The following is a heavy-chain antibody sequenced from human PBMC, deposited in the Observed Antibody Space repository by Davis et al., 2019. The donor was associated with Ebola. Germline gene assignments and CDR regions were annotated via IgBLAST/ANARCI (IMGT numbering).Heavy chain of an antibody. Sequence: GESLKISCAASGFTFSSYAMSWVRQAPGKGLEWVSAISGSGGSTYYADSVKGRFTISRDNSKNTLYLQMNSLRAEDTAVYYCAKDSYDSSGYPSLDAFDIWGQGTMVTVSS. CDR1: GFTFSSYA. D-gene: IGHD3-22*01. V-gene: IGHV3-23*01. CDR2: ISGSGGST. J-gene: IGHJ3*02. CDR3: AKDSYDSSGYPSLDAFDI.